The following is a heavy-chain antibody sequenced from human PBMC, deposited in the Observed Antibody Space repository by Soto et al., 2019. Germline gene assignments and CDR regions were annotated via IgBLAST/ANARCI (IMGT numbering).Heavy chain of an antibody. CDR1: GGSISSGGYS. D-gene: IGHD3-3*01. Sequence: KSSETLSLTCAVSGGSISSGGYSWSWIRQPPGKGLEWIGYIYHSGSTYYNPSLKSRVTISVDRSKNQFSLKLSSVTAADTAVYYCARSPRPPYYDFWSGYVARYYYYGMDVWGQGTTVTVSS. CDR2: IYHSGST. CDR3: ARSPRPPYYDFWSGYVARYYYYGMDV. J-gene: IGHJ6*02. V-gene: IGHV4-30-2*01.